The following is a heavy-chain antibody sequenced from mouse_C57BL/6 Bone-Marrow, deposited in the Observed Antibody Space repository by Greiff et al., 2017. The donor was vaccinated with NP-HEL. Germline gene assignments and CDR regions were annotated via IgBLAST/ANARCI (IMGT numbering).Heavy chain of an antibody. V-gene: IGHV1-81*01. CDR1: GYTFTSYG. CDR2: IYPRSGHP. Sequence: QVQLQQSGAELARPGASVKLSCKASGYTFTSYGISWVKQRTGQGLEWIGEIYPRSGHPYYNEQFKGKATLTADKSSSTAYMELRSLTSEDSAVYFCARDSNYVYFDYWGQGTTLTVSS. J-gene: IGHJ2*01. CDR3: ARDSNYVYFDY. D-gene: IGHD2-5*01.